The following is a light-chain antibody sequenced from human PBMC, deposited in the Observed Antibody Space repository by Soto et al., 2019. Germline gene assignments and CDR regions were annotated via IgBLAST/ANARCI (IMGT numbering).Light chain of an antibody. CDR2: IND. CDR3: AAWDDSLNAL. J-gene: IGLJ1*01. CDR1: SSNIGDNP. Sequence: SVLTQPPSSSVTPGQRITISCSGSSSNIGDNPVNWYQQLPGAAPKLLIYINDQRPSGVPDRFSGSKSGTSASLAISGLQPEDEADYYCAAWDDSLNALFGTGTKVTVL. V-gene: IGLV1-44*01.